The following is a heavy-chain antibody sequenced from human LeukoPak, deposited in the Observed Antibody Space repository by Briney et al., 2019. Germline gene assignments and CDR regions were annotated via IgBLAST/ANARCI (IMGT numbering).Heavy chain of an antibody. CDR2: IYHSGST. Sequence: SSETLSLTCTVSGGSISSGGYYWSWIRQPPGKGLEWIGYIYHSGSTYYNPSLKSRVTISVDRSKNQFSLKLSSVTAADTAVYYCARAGYSSPNGYWGQGTLVTVSS. CDR3: ARAGYSSPNGY. V-gene: IGHV4-30-2*01. J-gene: IGHJ4*02. CDR1: GGSISSGGYY. D-gene: IGHD6-13*01.